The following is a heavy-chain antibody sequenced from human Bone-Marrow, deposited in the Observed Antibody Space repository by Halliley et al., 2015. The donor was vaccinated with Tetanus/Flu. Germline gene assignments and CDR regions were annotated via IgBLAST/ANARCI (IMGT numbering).Heavy chain of an antibody. Sequence: DVYQSGSTYYNPSLESRLSMSVDTSKNEFYLRLTSVTAADSAVYFCARLAREWLVRPNVFEIWGQGTMVTVSS. CDR2: VYQSGST. CDR3: ARLAREWLVRPNVFEI. J-gene: IGHJ3*02. V-gene: IGHV4-30-2*05. D-gene: IGHD3-3*01.